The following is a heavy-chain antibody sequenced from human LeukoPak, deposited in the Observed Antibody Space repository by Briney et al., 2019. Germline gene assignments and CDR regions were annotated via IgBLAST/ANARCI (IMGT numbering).Heavy chain of an antibody. V-gene: IGHV5-51*01. Sequence: GESLLISCSGPGYPFTNYWIGGVRPMPGKGLEWMVIIYPGESAARYSPSLQGQVTLSVDQSISTTYLKWSSLKASDTAIYYCAGQGQRTDNAGWNHFDYWGQGTLVTVSS. D-gene: IGHD1-1*01. J-gene: IGHJ4*02. CDR2: IYPGESAA. CDR1: GYPFTNYW. CDR3: AGQGQRTDNAGWNHFDY.